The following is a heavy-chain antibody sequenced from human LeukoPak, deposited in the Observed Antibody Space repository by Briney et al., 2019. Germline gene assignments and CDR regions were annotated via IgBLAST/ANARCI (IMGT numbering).Heavy chain of an antibody. Sequence: GASVKVSCKASGYTFTSYDINWVRQATGQGLEWMGWMNPNSGNTGYAQKFQGRVTMTRNTSISTAYMELSSLRSEDTAVYYCAREQLAVAGPYNWFDPWGQGTLVTVSS. CDR3: AREQLAVAGPYNWFDP. CDR2: MNPNSGNT. D-gene: IGHD6-19*01. CDR1: GYTFTSYD. V-gene: IGHV1-8*01. J-gene: IGHJ5*02.